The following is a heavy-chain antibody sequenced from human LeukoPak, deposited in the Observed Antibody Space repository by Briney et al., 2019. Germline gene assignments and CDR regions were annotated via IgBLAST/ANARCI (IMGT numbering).Heavy chain of an antibody. Sequence: SETLSLTCTVSGGSISSYYWGWIRQPPGKGLEWIGSIYYSGSTYYNPSLKSRVTISVDTSKNQFSLKLSSVTAADTAVYYCARHKPRIVGAAAGIDYWGQGTLVTASS. CDR3: ARHKPRIVGAAAGIDY. J-gene: IGHJ4*02. CDR1: GGSISSYY. CDR2: IYYSGST. V-gene: IGHV4-39*01. D-gene: IGHD1-26*01.